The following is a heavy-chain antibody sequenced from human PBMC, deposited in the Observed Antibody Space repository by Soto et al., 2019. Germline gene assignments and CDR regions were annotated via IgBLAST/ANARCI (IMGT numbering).Heavy chain of an antibody. CDR1: GYTFNNYG. CDR3: ARVAITLIRGLKVDFYNMDV. J-gene: IGHJ6*02. D-gene: IGHD3-10*01. Sequence: ASVKFSCKASGYTFNNYGITWVRQAPGQGLEWLGWISVYNGNKNYAKKVQGRVPMTADTSTSTAHMELRSLQSDDTAVYFCARVAITLIRGLKVDFYNMDVWGQGTTVTVSS. CDR2: ISVYNGNK. V-gene: IGHV1-18*01.